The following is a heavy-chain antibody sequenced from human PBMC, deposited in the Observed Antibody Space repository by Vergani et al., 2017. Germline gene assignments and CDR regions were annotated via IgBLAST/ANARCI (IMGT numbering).Heavy chain of an antibody. J-gene: IGHJ4*02. CDR3: ARLYCSSTSCYTAWWTGDPRGLDY. V-gene: IGHV1-18*01. CDR1: GYTFTSYG. D-gene: IGHD2-2*02. Sequence: QVQLVQSGAEVKKPGASVKVSCKASGYTFTSYGISWVRQAPGQGLEWMGWISAYNGNTNYAQKLQGRVTMTTDTSTSTAYMELRSLRSDDTAVYYCARLYCSSTSCYTAWWTGDPRGLDYWGQGTLVTVSS. CDR2: ISAYNGNT.